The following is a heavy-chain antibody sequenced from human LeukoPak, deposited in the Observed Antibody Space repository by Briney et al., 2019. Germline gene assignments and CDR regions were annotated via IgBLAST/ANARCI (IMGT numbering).Heavy chain of an antibody. CDR2: IYYSGST. CDR1: GGSISSADYY. V-gene: IGHV4-30-4*01. J-gene: IGHJ5*02. CDR3: ARVDLYSSSWRASNWFDP. D-gene: IGHD6-13*01. Sequence: SQTLSLTCTVSGGSISSADYYWSWIRQPPGKGLELIGYIYYSGSTYYNPSLKSRVTILVDTSKNQFSLKLSSVTAADTAVYYCARVDLYSSSWRASNWFDPWGQGTLVTVSS.